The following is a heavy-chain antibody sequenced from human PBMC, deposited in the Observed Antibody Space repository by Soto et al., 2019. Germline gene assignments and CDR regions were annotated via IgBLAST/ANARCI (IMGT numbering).Heavy chain of an antibody. CDR1: GGSISSYY. CDR3: ASDLLYYYDSSGYFLGYNWFDP. Sequence: SETLSLTCTVSGGSISSYYWSWIRQPAGKGLEWIGRIYTSGSTNYNPSLKSRVTMSVDTSKNQFSLKLSSVTAADTAVYYCASDLLYYYDSSGYFLGYNWFDPWGQGTLVTVSS. J-gene: IGHJ5*02. D-gene: IGHD3-22*01. CDR2: IYTSGST. V-gene: IGHV4-4*07.